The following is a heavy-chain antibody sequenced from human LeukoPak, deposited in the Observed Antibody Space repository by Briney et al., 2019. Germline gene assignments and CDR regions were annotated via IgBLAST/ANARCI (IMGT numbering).Heavy chain of an antibody. J-gene: IGHJ4*02. CDR1: GFTFSSYG. CDR2: ISYDGSNK. CDR3: AKGGRYCTNGVCHNFDY. D-gene: IGHD2-8*01. V-gene: IGHV3-30*18. Sequence: GRSLRLSCAASGFTFSSYGMHWVRQAPGKGLEWVAVISYDGSNKYYADSVKGRFTISRDNSKNTLYLQMNSLRAEDTAVYYCAKGGRYCTNGVCHNFDYWGQGTLVTVSS.